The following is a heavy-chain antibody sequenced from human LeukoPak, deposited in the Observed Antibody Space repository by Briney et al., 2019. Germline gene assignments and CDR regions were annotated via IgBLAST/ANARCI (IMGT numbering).Heavy chain of an antibody. Sequence: ASVKVSCKTSGYTFTAYYMHWVRHAPGQGLEWMGWINPNSGDSNYAQKFQGRVTMTRDTPITTAYMELTRLRSDGTAVYYCARVVYGSGNFGADPFDYWGQGTLLTVSS. D-gene: IGHD3-10*01. CDR2: INPNSGDS. V-gene: IGHV1-2*02. CDR3: ARVVYGSGNFGADPFDY. CDR1: GYTFTAYY. J-gene: IGHJ4*02.